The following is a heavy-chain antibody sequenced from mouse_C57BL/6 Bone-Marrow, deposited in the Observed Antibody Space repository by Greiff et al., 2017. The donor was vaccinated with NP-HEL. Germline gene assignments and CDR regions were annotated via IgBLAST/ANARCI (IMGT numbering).Heavy chain of an antibody. CDR2: INPSSGYT. J-gene: IGHJ1*03. D-gene: IGHD4-1*02. CDR1: GYTFTSYW. V-gene: IGHV1-7*01. CDR3: ARRTSNWDWYFDV. Sequence: QVQLQQSGAELAKPGASVKLSCKASGYTFTSYWMHWVKQRPGQGLEWIGYINPSSGYTKYIQKFKDKATLTADKSSSTAYMQLSSLTYEDSAVYYCARRTSNWDWYFDVWGTGTTVTVSS.